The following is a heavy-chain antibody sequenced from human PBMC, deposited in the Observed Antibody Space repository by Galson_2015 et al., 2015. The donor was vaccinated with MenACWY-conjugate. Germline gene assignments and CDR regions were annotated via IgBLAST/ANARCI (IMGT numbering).Heavy chain of an antibody. CDR3: ARAGRYDYLDS. D-gene: IGHD5-12*01. CDR2: VIMDGTGA. Sequence: SLRLSCAASGFTFTSHWMHWARQVPGKGLVWVARVIMDGTGATYADFVKGRFTISRDNAKDTLYLQMDNLRADDTALYYCARAGRYDYLDSWGEGTLVTVSS. J-gene: IGHJ4*02. V-gene: IGHV3-74*01. CDR1: GFTFTSHW.